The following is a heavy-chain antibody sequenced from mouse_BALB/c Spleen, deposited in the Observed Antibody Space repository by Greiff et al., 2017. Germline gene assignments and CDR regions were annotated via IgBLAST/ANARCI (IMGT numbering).Heavy chain of an antibody. D-gene: IGHD1-1*01. V-gene: IGHV1S137*01. J-gene: IGHJ4*01. CDR2: ISTYYGDA. CDR3: ARQGGSSSYAMDY. CDR1: GYTFTDYA. Sequence: VQLQQSGAELVRPGVSVKISCKGSGYTFTDYAMHWVKQSHAKSLEWIGVISTYYGDASYNQKFKGKATMTVDKSSSTAYMELARLTSEDSAIYYCARQGGSSSYAMDYWGQGTSVTVSS.